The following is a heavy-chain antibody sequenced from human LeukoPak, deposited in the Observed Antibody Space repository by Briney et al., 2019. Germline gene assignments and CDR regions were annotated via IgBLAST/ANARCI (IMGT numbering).Heavy chain of an antibody. CDR1: GFTFSSYG. J-gene: IGHJ4*02. D-gene: IGHD3-16*01. Sequence: GRSLRLSCAASGFTFSSYGMHWVRQAPGKGLEWVAVMSFDGSHTYYADSVKGRFTISRDNSKNTLYLQMNSLRAEDTAVYYCAKEGDDIPFDYWGQGTLVTVSS. V-gene: IGHV3-30*18. CDR2: MSFDGSHT. CDR3: AKEGDDIPFDY.